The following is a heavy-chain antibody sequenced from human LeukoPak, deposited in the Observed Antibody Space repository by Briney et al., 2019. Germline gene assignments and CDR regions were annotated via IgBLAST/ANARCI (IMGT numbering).Heavy chain of an antibody. V-gene: IGHV4-59*01. CDR2: IYYSGST. J-gene: IGHJ4*02. D-gene: IGHD1-26*01. CDR1: GGSISSYY. Sequence: PSETLSLTCTVSGGSISSYYWSWIRQPPGKGQEWIGYIYYSGSTNYNPSLKSRVTISVDTSKNQFSLKLSSVTAADTAVYYCARGGGSYYYNYWGQGTLVTVSS. CDR3: ARGGGSYYYNY.